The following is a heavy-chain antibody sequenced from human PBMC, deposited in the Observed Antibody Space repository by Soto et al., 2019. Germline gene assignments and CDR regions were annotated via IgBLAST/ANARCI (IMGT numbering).Heavy chain of an antibody. D-gene: IGHD6-13*01. CDR3: ARLSSSWYDAYFDY. V-gene: IGHV4-39*01. Sequence: SETLSLTCTVTGGSISGSSYYWGWIRQPPGKGLEWIGSIYYSGSTYYNPSLKSRVTISVDTSKNQFSLKLSSVTAADTAVYYCARLSSSWYDAYFDYWGQGTLVTVS. CDR1: GGSISGSSYY. J-gene: IGHJ4*02. CDR2: IYYSGST.